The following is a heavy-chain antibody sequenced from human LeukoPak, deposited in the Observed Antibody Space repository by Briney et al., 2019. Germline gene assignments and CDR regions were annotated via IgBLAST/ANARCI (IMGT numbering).Heavy chain of an antibody. CDR2: MNPNSGDT. V-gene: IGHV1-8*01. Sequence: GASVKVSCKASGYTFTNYYINWVRQASGQGLEWMGWMNPNSGDTGHAQKFQGRVTMTRNTSISTAYMELSSLRSEDTAVYYCARGPPESTNSDYWGQGTLVTVSS. CDR1: GYTFTNYY. CDR3: ARGPPESTNSDY. J-gene: IGHJ4*02.